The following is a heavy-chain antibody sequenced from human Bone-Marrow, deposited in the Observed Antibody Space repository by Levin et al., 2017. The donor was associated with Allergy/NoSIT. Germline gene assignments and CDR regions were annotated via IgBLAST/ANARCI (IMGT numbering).Heavy chain of an antibody. CDR2: INHSGST. D-gene: IGHD3-10*01. Sequence: GSLRLSCAVYGGSFSGYYWSWIRQPPGKGLEWIGEINHSGSTNYNPSLKSRVTISVDTSKNQFSLKLSSVTAADTAVYYCARAYYYGSGTPLWEVIPGPYFDYWGQGTLVTVSS. CDR3: ARAYYYGSGTPLWEVIPGPYFDY. CDR1: GGSFSGYY. J-gene: IGHJ4*02. V-gene: IGHV4-34*01.